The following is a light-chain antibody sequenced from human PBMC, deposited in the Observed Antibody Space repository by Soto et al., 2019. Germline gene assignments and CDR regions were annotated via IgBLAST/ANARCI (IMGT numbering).Light chain of an antibody. V-gene: IGKV1-33*01. J-gene: IGKJ5*01. Sequence: DIQMTQSPSSLSASIGDRVTITCQASQNITNNLSWYQQKPGKAPKLLIYDASNLETGVPSRFSGSGSGSDFTFTINNLQPEDIATYYCQQYVNLPLTFGQGTRLEIK. CDR1: QNITNN. CDR3: QQYVNLPLT. CDR2: DAS.